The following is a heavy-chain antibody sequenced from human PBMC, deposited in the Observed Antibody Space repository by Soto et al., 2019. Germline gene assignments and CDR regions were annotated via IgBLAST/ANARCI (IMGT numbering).Heavy chain of an antibody. CDR2: IYYSGST. CDR3: ARDKWLFDWYFDL. CDR1: GGSISSGGYY. Sequence: SETLSLTCTVSGGSISSGGYYWSWIRQHPGKGLEWIGYIYYSGSTYYNPSLKSRVTISVDTSKNQFSLKLSSVTAADTAVYYCARDKWLFDWYFDLWGRGTLVTVS. J-gene: IGHJ2*01. D-gene: IGHD3-22*01. V-gene: IGHV4-31*03.